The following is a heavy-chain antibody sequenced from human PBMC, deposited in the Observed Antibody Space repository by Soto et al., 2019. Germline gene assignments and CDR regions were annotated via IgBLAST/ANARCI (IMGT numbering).Heavy chain of an antibody. V-gene: IGHV3-23*01. D-gene: IGHD6-13*01. J-gene: IGHJ4*02. CDR2: ISGSGGSI. CDR3: AKDQGSSWYEIDY. CDR1: GFTFSNYA. Sequence: PGGSLRLSCAASGFTFSNYAVTWVRQAPGKGLEWVSTISGSGGSIYYADSVKGRFTISRDNSKNTLYLQMNSLRAEDTAVYYCAKDQGSSWYEIDYWGQGTLVTVSS.